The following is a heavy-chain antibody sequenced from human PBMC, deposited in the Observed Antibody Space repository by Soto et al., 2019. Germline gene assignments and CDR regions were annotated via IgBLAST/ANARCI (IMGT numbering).Heavy chain of an antibody. CDR1: GFTFSSYA. CDR2: ISYDGSNR. J-gene: IGHJ4*02. V-gene: IGHV3-30-3*01. CDR3: ESQDIVATISIVVVTDFDY. D-gene: IGHD5-12*01. Sequence: QVQLVESGGGVVHPGRSLRLSCAASGFTFSSYAMHWVRQAPGKGLEWVAVISYDGSNRYYADSVKGRFTISRDSSKNTLYLQMNSLRAEDMAVYYCESQDIVATISIVVVTDFDYWGQGPLVTVSS.